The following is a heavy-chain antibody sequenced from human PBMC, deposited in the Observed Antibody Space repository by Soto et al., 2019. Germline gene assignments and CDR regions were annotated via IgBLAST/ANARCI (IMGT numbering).Heavy chain of an antibody. CDR1: GGSVSSGNYY. CDR2: IYYTGSS. Sequence: PSETLSLTCTVSGGSVSSGNYYWSWIRQPPGKGLEWIGFIYYTGSSSYNPSLKSRVTMSLDKSNNQFSLKLTSVTAADTAVYYCARGSSGWSVYYYFDDWGQGTRVTVAS. J-gene: IGHJ4*02. D-gene: IGHD6-19*01. V-gene: IGHV4-61*01. CDR3: ARGSSGWSVYYYFDD.